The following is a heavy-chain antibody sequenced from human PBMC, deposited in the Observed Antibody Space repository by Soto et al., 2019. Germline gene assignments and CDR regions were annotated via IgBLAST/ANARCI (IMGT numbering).Heavy chain of an antibody. J-gene: IGHJ4*02. Sequence: NPGGSLRLSCAASGFTFSNAWMSWVRQAPGKGLEWVGRIKSKTDGGTTDYAAPVKGRFTISRDDSKNTLYLQMNSLKTEDTAVYYCTTADDGYYYDSSGYPSYYFDYWGQGTLVTVSS. CDR3: TTADDGYYYDSSGYPSYYFDY. V-gene: IGHV3-15*01. CDR1: GFTFSNAW. CDR2: IKSKTDGGTT. D-gene: IGHD3-22*01.